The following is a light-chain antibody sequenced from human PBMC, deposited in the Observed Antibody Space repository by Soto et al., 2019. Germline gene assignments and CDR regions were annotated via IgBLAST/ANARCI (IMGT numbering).Light chain of an antibody. J-gene: IGLJ1*01. CDR1: SSDVGGYNY. V-gene: IGLV2-11*01. CDR3: CSYAGSGAFV. Sequence: QSALTQPRSVSGSPGQSVTISCTGSSSDVGGYNYVSWYQQHPGKAPKLIIYDVTKRPSGVPDRFSGSKSGNTASLTISGLQAEDEADHHCCSYAGSGAFVVGAGTKLTVL. CDR2: DVT.